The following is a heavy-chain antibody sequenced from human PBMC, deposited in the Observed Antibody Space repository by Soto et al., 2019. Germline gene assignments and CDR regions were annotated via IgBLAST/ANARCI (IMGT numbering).Heavy chain of an antibody. CDR1: GGSVSSGSYY. D-gene: IGHD3-10*01. J-gene: IGHJ6*02. CDR3: ARDQFLRAGVRGVIDYYGMDV. CDR2: IYYSGST. Sequence: QVQLQESGPGLVKPSETLSLTCTVSGGSVSSGSYYWSWIRQPPGKGLEWIGYIYYSGSTNYNPSLKSRVTISVDTSKNQFSLKLSSVTAADTAVYYCARDQFLRAGVRGVIDYYGMDVWGQGTTVTVSS. V-gene: IGHV4-61*01.